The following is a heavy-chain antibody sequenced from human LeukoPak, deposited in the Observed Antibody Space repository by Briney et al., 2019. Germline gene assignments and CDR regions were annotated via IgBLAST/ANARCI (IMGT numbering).Heavy chain of an antibody. CDR1: GFTFSSYW. V-gene: IGHV3-7*01. Sequence: GESLRLSCPASGFTFSSYWMGWVRQAPGKGLEWVANIKQDGSEKYYVDSVKGRFTISRDNAKNSLYLQMNSLRAEDTAVYYCARDRAFWSGYYRTYYYYYMDVWGKGTTVTVSS. CDR2: IKQDGSEK. CDR3: ARDRAFWSGYYRTYYYYYMDV. D-gene: IGHD3-3*01. J-gene: IGHJ6*03.